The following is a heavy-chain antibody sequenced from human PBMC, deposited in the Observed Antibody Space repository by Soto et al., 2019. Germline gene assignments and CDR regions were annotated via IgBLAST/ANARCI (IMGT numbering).Heavy chain of an antibody. D-gene: IGHD6-13*01. J-gene: IGHJ4*02. CDR2: ISGSRGYI. CDR1: GFIFSDYS. CDR3: ARDWAAALDY. Sequence: PGGSLRLSCAASGFIFSDYSMNWVRQAPGKGLEWVSSISGSRGYIYYGDSVKGRFTISRDNAKNSVVLQMNNLRAEDTAVYYCARDWAAALDYWGPGTLVTVPS. V-gene: IGHV3-21*01.